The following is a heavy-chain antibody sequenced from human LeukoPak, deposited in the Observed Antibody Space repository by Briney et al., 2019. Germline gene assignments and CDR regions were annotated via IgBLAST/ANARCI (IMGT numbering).Heavy chain of an antibody. CDR2: MNPSGGTT. J-gene: IGHJ4*02. V-gene: IGHV1-46*01. D-gene: IGHD2-2*01. Sequence: ASVKVSCKTSGYTFSNYYIHWVRHAPGQGLEWMVIMNPSGGTTNYAQKFQGRVTMTRDTSTSTVYMDLSSLRSEDTAVYYCARGYCSGNSCYVFDYWGQGTLVTVSS. CDR3: ARGYCSGNSCYVFDY. CDR1: GYTFSNYY.